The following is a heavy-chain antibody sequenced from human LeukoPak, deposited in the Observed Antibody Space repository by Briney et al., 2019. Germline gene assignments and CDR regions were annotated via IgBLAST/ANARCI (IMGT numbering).Heavy chain of an antibody. CDR3: ARAGAMVRDYMDV. V-gene: IGHV3-7*03. Sequence: GGSLRLSCADSGFTFSSYWMSWVRQAPGKGLECVANIKEDGSEKYYVDSVKGRFTISRDNAKNSLYLQMNSLRAEDTALYYCARAGAMVRDYMDVWGKGTTVTVSS. CDR2: IKEDGSEK. D-gene: IGHD3-10*01. CDR1: GFTFSSYW. J-gene: IGHJ6*03.